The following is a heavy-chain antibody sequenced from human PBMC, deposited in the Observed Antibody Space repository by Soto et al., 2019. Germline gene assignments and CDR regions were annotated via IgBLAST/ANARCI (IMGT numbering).Heavy chain of an antibody. CDR3: AHRRGGYNWDDGYFDY. V-gene: IGHV2-5*02. CDR2: NYWDDDN. D-gene: IGHD1-20*01. CDR1: GFSISTSGVG. J-gene: IGHJ4*02. Sequence: QITLKESGPTLVKPTQTLTLTCSFSGFSISTSGVGVGWIRQPPGKALEGLAFNYWDDDNRYNPSLRSRITVVKDTSKSLVLLLMTNMDPVDTAPYYCAHRRGGYNWDDGYFDYWGQGIMVPVSS.